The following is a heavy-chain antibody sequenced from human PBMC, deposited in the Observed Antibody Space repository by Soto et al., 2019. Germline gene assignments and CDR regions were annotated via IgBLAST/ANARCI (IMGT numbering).Heavy chain of an antibody. CDR3: AKPRTYCSSTSCYTGSFDY. Sequence: GGSLRLSCAASGFTFSSYAMSWVRQAPGKGLEWVSAISGSGGSTYYADSVKGRFTISRDNSKNTLYLQMNSLRAEDTAVYYCAKPRTYCSSTSCYTGSFDYWGQGTLVTVSS. CDR1: GFTFSSYA. D-gene: IGHD2-2*02. CDR2: ISGSGGST. J-gene: IGHJ4*02. V-gene: IGHV3-23*01.